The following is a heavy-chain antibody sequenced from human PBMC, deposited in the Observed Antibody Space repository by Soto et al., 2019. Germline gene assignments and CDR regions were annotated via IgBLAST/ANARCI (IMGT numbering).Heavy chain of an antibody. J-gene: IGHJ6*02. Sequence: SDTLSLTCAVYGGSFSVYYWSLIRQPPGKGLEWIGEINHSGSTNYNPSLKSRVTISVDTSKNQFSLKLSSVTAADTAGYYCARAVAGTFYYYGMDVWGPGTTVTVSS. D-gene: IGHD6-19*01. V-gene: IGHV4-34*01. CDR2: INHSGST. CDR1: GGSFSVYY. CDR3: ARAVAGTFYYYGMDV.